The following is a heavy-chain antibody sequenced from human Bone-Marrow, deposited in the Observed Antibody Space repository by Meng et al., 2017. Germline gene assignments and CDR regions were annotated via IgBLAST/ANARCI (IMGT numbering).Heavy chain of an antibody. J-gene: IGHJ5*02. D-gene: IGHD3-3*01. Sequence: VRLTQGGAGLLKPAETLPPTCADYGVSFSGYYWTWIRQPPGKGLEWIGEINHSGSTNYNPSLKSRVTISVDTSKNQFSLKLSSVTAADTAVYYCARERNTYRFSVGRGKWFDPWGQGTLVTVSS. V-gene: IGHV4-34*01. CDR1: GVSFSGYY. CDR2: INHSGST. CDR3: ARERNTYRFSVGRGKWFDP.